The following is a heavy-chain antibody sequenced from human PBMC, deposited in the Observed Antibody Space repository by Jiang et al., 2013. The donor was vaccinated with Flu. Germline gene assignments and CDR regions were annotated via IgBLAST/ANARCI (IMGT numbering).Heavy chain of an antibody. CDR3: ARWSFGETYYYYGMDV. Sequence: KSRVTISVDTSKNQFSLKLSSVTAADTAVYYCARWSFGETYYYYGMDVWGQGTTVTVSS. D-gene: IGHD3-10*01. V-gene: IGHV4-30-2*05. J-gene: IGHJ6*02.